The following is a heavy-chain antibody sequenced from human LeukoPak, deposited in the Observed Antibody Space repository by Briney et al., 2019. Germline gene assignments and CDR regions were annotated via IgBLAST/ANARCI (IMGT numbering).Heavy chain of an antibody. Sequence: SETLSLTCTVSGGSMSSYYWSWIRQPPGKGLEWIAYIDYSESTNYNPSLKSRLTISVDASKNQFSLKLGSVTAADTAVYYCARDRRRELLHAFDIWGQGTMVTVSS. CDR3: ARDRRRELLHAFDI. J-gene: IGHJ3*02. CDR1: GGSMSSYY. CDR2: IDYSEST. V-gene: IGHV4-59*13. D-gene: IGHD1-26*01.